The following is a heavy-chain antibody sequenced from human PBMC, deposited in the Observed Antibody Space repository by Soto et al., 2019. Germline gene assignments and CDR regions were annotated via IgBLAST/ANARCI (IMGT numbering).Heavy chain of an antibody. CDR3: ATVPFFWSGYFEYYYGMDV. V-gene: IGHV1-24*01. CDR2: FDPEDGET. Sequence: ASVKVSCKVSGYTLTELSMHWVRQAPGKGLEWMGGFDPEDGETIYAQKFQGRVTMTEETSTDTAYMELSSLRSEDTAVYYCATVPFFWSGYFEYYYGMDVWGQGTTVTVSS. J-gene: IGHJ6*02. CDR1: GYTLTELS. D-gene: IGHD3-3*01.